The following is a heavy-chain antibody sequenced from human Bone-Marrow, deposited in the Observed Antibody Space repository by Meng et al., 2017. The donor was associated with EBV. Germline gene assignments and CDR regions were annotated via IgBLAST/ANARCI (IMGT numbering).Heavy chain of an antibody. Sequence: QVQLLQSGAEVKKPGSSVKVSCRTSGGTFRSDAVSWVRQAPGQGLEWMGGLIPMVGAPHYAQKFQGRVTIIADESTSTHSMELNSLRSEDTAMYYCASESGRGFTPDYRGQGTLVTVSS. D-gene: IGHD3-10*01. CDR3: ASESGRGFTPDY. J-gene: IGHJ4*02. V-gene: IGHV1-69*01. CDR1: GGTFRSDA. CDR2: LIPMVGAP.